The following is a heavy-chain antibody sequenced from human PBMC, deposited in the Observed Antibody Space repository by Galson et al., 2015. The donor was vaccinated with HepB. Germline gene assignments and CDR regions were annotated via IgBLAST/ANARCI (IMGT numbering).Heavy chain of an antibody. D-gene: IGHD5-18*01. CDR1: GGTFSSYA. V-gene: IGHV1-69*10. Sequence: SVKVSCKASGGTFSSYAISWVRQAPGQGLEWMGGIIPILGIANYAQKFQGRVTITADKSTSTAYMELSSLRSEDTAVYYCARGKRGYSYKGVYYYYMDVWGKGTTVTVSS. CDR2: IIPILGIA. CDR3: ARGKRGYSYKGVYYYYMDV. J-gene: IGHJ6*03.